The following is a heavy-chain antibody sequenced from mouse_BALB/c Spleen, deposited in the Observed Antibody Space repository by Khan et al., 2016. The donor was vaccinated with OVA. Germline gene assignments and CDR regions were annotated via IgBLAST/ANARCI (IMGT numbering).Heavy chain of an antibody. CDR3: TRHGYVAWFTY. Sequence: LKQSGPELMKPGSSVKISCKASGYSFTSYYIHWVMQSHGKSLEWIGYIDPFSGGATYNQKFKGKATLTVDKSSSTAYIHLSNLTSEDSAVYFCTRHGYVAWFTYWGQGTLVTVSA. CDR1: GYSFTSYY. J-gene: IGHJ3*01. V-gene: IGHV1S135*01. CDR2: IDPFSGGA. D-gene: IGHD2-2*01.